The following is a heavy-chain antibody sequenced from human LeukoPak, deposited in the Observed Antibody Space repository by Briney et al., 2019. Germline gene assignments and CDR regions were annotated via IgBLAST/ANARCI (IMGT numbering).Heavy chain of an antibody. CDR1: GFSFSNYG. Sequence: GGSLRLSCAASGFSFSNYGMHWVPQAAGKGLEWVAYIRYDGSQKYYGDSVKGRFTISRDNSKNTVYLQMNSLRDEDTAVYYCARDLLSLPHKYFDSWGQGTLVTVSS. CDR3: ARDLLSLPHKYFDS. CDR2: IRYDGSQK. D-gene: IGHD3-16*01. J-gene: IGHJ4*02. V-gene: IGHV3-30*02.